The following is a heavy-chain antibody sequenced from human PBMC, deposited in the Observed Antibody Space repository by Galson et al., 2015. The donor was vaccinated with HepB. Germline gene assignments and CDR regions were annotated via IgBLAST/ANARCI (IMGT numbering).Heavy chain of an antibody. D-gene: IGHD2-8*01. V-gene: IGHV1-69*13. Sequence: SVKVSCKASGGTFSSFAITWVRQAPGQGLEWMGDIMPVYGTAQYAQKFQGRVTITADQSANTAYMELSSLRSEDTAMYYCTKEMGGGYCTPTRCHGESWFDPWGQGTLVTVSS. CDR1: GGTFSSFA. CDR2: IMPVYGTA. J-gene: IGHJ5*02. CDR3: TKEMGGGYCTPTRCHGESWFDP.